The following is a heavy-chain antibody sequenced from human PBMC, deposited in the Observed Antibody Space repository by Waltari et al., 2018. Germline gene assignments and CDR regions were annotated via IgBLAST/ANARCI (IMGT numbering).Heavy chain of an antibody. CDR1: GFTFSELH. J-gene: IGHJ4*02. CDR2: IRNKANRYTT. CDR3: ARDFASTYFFDY. V-gene: IGHV3-72*01. Sequence: EVQLVESGGGLVQPGGSLRLSCADAGFTFSELHMDWVRPAQGEGLEWVARIRNKANRYTTEYAASVKGRFTISRDNSKDTLYLQMNSLRAEDTAVYYCARDFASTYFFDYWGQGTLVTVSS.